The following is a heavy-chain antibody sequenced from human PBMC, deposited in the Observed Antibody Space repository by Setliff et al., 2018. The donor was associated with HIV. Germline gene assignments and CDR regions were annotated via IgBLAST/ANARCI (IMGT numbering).Heavy chain of an antibody. CDR3: ARELVYSSGWPLDY. CDR2: ISYDGSNK. J-gene: IGHJ4*02. D-gene: IGHD6-19*01. Sequence: LRLSCAASGFTFSNSAMHWVRQAPGKGLGWVAGISYDGSNKYYTDSVKGRFTISRDNSKNTLYLQMNSLRVEDTAVYYCARELVYSSGWPLDYWGQGTLVTVSS. V-gene: IGHV3-30*04. CDR1: GFTFSNSA.